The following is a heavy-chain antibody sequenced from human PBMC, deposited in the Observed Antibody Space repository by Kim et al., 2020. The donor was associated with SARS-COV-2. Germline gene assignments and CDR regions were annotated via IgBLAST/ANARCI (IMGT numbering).Heavy chain of an antibody. CDR3: ARNGLYTVVTPTLAVRNYYGMDV. CDR1: GFTFSSYW. Sequence: GGSLRLSCAASGFTFSSYWMSWVRQAPGKGLEWVANIKQDGSEKYYVDSVKGRFTISRDNAKNSLYLQMNSLRAEDTAVYYCARNGLYTVVTPTLAVRNYYGMDVWGQGTTVTVSS. J-gene: IGHJ6*02. CDR2: IKQDGSEK. D-gene: IGHD2-21*02. V-gene: IGHV3-7*01.